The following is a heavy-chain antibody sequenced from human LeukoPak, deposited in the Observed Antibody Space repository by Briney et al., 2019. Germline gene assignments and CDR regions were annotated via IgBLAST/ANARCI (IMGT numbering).Heavy chain of an antibody. CDR3: ARHDYDILTGPKAAFDI. Sequence: PSETLSLTCTVSGGSISSYYWSWIRQPPGKGLEWNGYIYYSGSTNYNPSLKSRVTISVDTSKNQFSLKLSSVTAADTAVYYCARHDYDILTGPKAAFDIWGQGTMVTVSS. CDR2: IYYSGST. V-gene: IGHV4-59*08. J-gene: IGHJ3*02. CDR1: GGSISSYY. D-gene: IGHD3-9*01.